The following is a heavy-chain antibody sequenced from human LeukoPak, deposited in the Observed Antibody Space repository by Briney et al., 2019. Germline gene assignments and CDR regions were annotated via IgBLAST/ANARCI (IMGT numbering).Heavy chain of an antibody. J-gene: IGHJ4*02. CDR2: ISPSSSYI. D-gene: IGHD3-16*01. CDR3: ARDLTGGEYFDS. Sequence: PGGSLRLSRATSGFTLSSFKMTWVRQPPGKGLEWDASISPSSSYISYADSLKGRVTVSRDNAKHSGFLQMSSLRAEDTAVYYCARDLTGGEYFDSWGQGTLVSVSS. CDR1: GFTLSSFK. V-gene: IGHV3-21*01.